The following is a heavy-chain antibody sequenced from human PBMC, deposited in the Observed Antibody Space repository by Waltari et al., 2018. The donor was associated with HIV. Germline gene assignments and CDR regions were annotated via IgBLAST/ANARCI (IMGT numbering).Heavy chain of an antibody. CDR3: AKDRVGNGYNLEGN. V-gene: IGHV3-23*01. J-gene: IGHJ4*02. CDR2: IRGSGVTT. CDR1: GFTFGSFA. D-gene: IGHD5-12*01. Sequence: EVQLLESGGGLVQPGGSLRLSCAASGFTFGSFAMSWVRQAPGKGLEWVSTIRGSGVTTYYVDSVKGRFTISRDNSKNTLYLQMSSLRAEDTAIYYCAKDRVGNGYNLEGNWGQGTLVTVSS.